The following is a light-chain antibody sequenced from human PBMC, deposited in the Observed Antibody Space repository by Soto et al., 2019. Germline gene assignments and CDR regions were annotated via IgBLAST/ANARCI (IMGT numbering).Light chain of an antibody. CDR3: QQYGNRPIT. CDR2: DAS. V-gene: IGKV1-33*01. CDR1: QSISNY. J-gene: IGKJ5*01. Sequence: DIQMTQSPSSLSASVGDRVTITCRASQSISNYLNWYQQKPGKAPKLLIYDASNLETGVPSRFSGSGSGTDFTFTIRSLQPEDIATYYCQQYGNRPITFGQGTRLEIK.